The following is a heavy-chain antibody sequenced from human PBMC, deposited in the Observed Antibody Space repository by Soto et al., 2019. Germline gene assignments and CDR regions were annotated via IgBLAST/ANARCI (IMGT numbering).Heavy chain of an antibody. J-gene: IGHJ6*02. CDR2: INPSGGST. CDR3: ARDAELKNYVLDYEYYGIDV. V-gene: IGHV1-46*01. CDR1: GYTFTIYY. D-gene: IGHD1-7*01. Sequence: KVSCKASGYTFTIYYMHWVRQAPGQGLEWMGIINPSGGSTSYAQKFEGRVTMTRDTSTSTVYMELSSLRSEDTAVYYCARDAELKNYVLDYEYYGIDVWGQGTTVTVSS.